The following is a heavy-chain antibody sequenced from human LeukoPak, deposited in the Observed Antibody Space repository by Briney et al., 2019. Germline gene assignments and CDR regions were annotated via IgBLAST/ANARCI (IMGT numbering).Heavy chain of an antibody. CDR3: ARQGIAAAWEGVDY. V-gene: IGHV4-39*01. CDR1: GDSISSSSFY. CDR2: FYYSGST. Sequence: SETLSLTCTVSGDSISSSSFYWGWVRQPPGMGLEWIGSFYYSGSTYYNPSLKSRVIISVDTSKNQFSLKLSSVTAADTAVYYCARQGIAAAWEGVDYWGQGTLVTVSS. J-gene: IGHJ4*02. D-gene: IGHD6-13*01.